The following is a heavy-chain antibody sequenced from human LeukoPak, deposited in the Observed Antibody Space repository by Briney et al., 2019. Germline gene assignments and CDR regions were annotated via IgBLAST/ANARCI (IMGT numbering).Heavy chain of an antibody. J-gene: IGHJ6*03. CDR1: GFTFSSYS. CDR2: ISSSSSTI. CDR3: VRDGTSSPYYYYMDV. Sequence: GGSLRLSCAASGFTFSSYSMNWVRQAPGKGLEWVSYISSSSSTIYYADSVKGRFTISRDNAKNSLYLQMNSLRAEDTAVYYCVRDGTSSPYYYYMDVWGKGTTVTVSS. D-gene: IGHD1-14*01. V-gene: IGHV3-48*04.